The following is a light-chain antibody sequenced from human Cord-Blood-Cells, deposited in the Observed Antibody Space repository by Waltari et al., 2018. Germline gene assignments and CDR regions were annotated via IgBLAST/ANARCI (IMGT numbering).Light chain of an antibody. CDR1: SSDVGGYNS. CDR3: SSYTSSSTRV. CDR2: DVS. J-gene: IGLJ3*02. V-gene: IGLV2-14*03. Sequence: QSALTQPDSVSGSPGQSITISCTGTSSDVGGYNSVSWYQQHPGKAPKLRIYDVSNRPSGVSNRFSGSKSGNTASLTISGLQAEDEADYYCSSYTSSSTRVFGGGTKLTVL.